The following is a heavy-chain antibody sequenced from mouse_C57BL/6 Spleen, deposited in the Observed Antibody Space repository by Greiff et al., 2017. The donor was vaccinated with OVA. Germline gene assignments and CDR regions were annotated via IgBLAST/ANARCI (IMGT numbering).Heavy chain of an antibody. CDR2: IDPETGGT. CDR3: ARVGYGSLFAY. Sequence: VQLQQSGAELVKPGASVKLSCTASGFNFTDYYMHWVKQRTEQGLEWIGGIDPETGGTKYDPKFKGKATLTADKSSTTAYLQLSSLTSEDTAVYYCARVGYGSLFAYWGQGTTVTVSA. V-gene: IGHV14-2*01. J-gene: IGHJ3*01. D-gene: IGHD2-2*01. CDR1: GFNFTDYY.